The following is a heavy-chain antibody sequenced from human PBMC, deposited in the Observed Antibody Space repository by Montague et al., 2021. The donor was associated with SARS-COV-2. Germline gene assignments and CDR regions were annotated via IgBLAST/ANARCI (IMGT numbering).Heavy chain of an antibody. D-gene: IGHD3-22*01. CDR3: DGSSEEEYYFDY. V-gene: IGHV4-59*08. CDR2: FDHSGNT. J-gene: IGHJ4*02. CDR1: GGSISGHY. Sequence: SETLSLTCSVSGGSISGHYWSWIRQPPGKGLEWIGNFDHSGNTKYNPSLKSRATISVDTSKNQFSLKLSSVTAADTAVYYCDGSSEEEYYFDYWGQGTLVTVSS.